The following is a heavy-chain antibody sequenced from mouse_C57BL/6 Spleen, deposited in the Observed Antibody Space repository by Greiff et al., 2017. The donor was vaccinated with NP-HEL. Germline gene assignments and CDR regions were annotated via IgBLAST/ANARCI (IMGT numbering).Heavy chain of an antibody. V-gene: IGHV1-82*01. CDR2: IYPGDGDT. D-gene: IGHD2-1*01. J-gene: IGHJ2*01. Sequence: QVQLKESGPELVKPGASVKISCKASGYAFSSSWMNWVKQRPGKGLEWIGRIYPGDGDTNYNGKFKGKATLTADKSSRTAYMQLSSLTSEDSAVYFCAREGDYYGNSYYFDYWGQGTTLTVSS. CDR1: GYAFSSSW. CDR3: AREGDYYGNSYYFDY.